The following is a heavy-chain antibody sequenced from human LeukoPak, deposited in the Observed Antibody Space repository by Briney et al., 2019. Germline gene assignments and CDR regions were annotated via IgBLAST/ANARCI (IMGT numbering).Heavy chain of an antibody. CDR3: ARGASNILAQDYYYYMDV. D-gene: IGHD2/OR15-2a*01. Sequence: SVKVSCKASGGTFSSYAISWVRQAPGQGLEWMGGIIPIFGTANYAQKFQGRVTITADESTSTAYMELSSLRSEDTAVYNCARGASNILAQDYYYYMDVWGKGTTVTISS. CDR2: IIPIFGTA. J-gene: IGHJ6*03. CDR1: GGTFSSYA. V-gene: IGHV1-69*13.